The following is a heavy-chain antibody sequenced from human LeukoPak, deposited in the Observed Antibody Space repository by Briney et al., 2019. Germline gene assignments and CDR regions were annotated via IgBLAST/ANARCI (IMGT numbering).Heavy chain of an antibody. V-gene: IGHV3-21*01. CDR3: ARDGRRCSGGSCPFDY. J-gene: IGHJ4*02. CDR1: GFAFSRYS. Sequence: GGSLRLSCAASGFAFSRYSMMWVRQAPGKGLEWVSSICTSSTYIYYADSVKGRFTISRDNAKNSLYLQMNSLRAEDTAVYYCARDGRRCSGGSCPFDYWGQGTLVTVSS. CDR2: ICTSSTYI. D-gene: IGHD2-15*01.